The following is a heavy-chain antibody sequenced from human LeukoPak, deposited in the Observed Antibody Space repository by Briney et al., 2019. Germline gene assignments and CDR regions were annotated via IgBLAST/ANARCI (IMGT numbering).Heavy chain of an antibody. D-gene: IGHD3-22*01. CDR1: GFTFSDQY. V-gene: IGHV3-11*01. CDR3: ARAID. Sequence: GGSLRLSCAASGFTFSDQYMSWIRQAPGKGLEWVSFISRSGSHIDYADSVKGRLIISRDNAKSTLYLQMNSLRAEDTAVYYCARAIDWGQGTLVTVSS. J-gene: IGHJ4*02. CDR2: ISRSGSHI.